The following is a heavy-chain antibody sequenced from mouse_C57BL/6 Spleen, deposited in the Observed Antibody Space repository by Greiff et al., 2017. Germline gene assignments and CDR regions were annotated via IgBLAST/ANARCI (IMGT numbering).Heavy chain of an antibody. CDR2: IDPSGSYT. D-gene: IGHD1-1*01. J-gene: IGHJ2*01. CDR3: ARSPIATVEAADLDY. V-gene: IGHV1-50*01. CDR1: GYTFTSYW. Sequence: QVQLQQPGAELVKPGASVKLSCKASGYTFTSYWMHWVKQRPGQGLEWIGEIDPSGSYTNYNQKFKGKATLTVDTSSSTAYMQISSLTSEDSAVYYCARSPIATVEAADLDYWGQGTTLTVSS.